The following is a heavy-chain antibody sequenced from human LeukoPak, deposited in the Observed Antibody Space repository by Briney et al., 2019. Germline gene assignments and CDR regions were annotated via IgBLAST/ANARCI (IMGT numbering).Heavy chain of an antibody. CDR3: TTDLGLTVIRGVFVY. Sequence: KAGGSLRLSCAASGFTFTNSGMSWVRQAPGKGLEWVGPIKSRGDSKTIDNAAPVQGRFTMSRDDSKATLYLQMNSLKAEDTAVYYCTTDLGLTVIRGVFVYWGQGALVTVSS. J-gene: IGHJ4*02. D-gene: IGHD3-10*01. CDR2: IKSRGDSKTI. V-gene: IGHV3-15*01. CDR1: GFTFTNSG.